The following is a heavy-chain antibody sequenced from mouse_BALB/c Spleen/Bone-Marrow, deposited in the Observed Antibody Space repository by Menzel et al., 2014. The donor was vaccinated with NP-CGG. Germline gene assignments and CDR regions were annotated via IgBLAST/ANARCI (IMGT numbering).Heavy chain of an antibody. CDR1: GFNIKDTY. J-gene: IGHJ3*01. Sequence: VQLKQSGAELVKPGASVKLSCTASGFNIKDTYMHWVKQRTEQGLEWIGRIDPANGNTKYDPKFQGKATITADTSSNTAYLQLSSLTSEDTAVYYCARGYDGFAYWGQGTLVTVSA. CDR2: IDPANGNT. D-gene: IGHD2-2*01. V-gene: IGHV14-3*02. CDR3: ARGYDGFAY.